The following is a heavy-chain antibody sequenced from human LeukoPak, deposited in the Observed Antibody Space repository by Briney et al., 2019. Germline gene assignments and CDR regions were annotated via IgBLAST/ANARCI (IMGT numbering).Heavy chain of an antibody. CDR1: GGSIKDSNYY. Sequence: SETLSLTCTVSGGSIKDSNYYWALFRQSPGKGLEWIGSIYYTGRTYSNPSLRSRLTISVHTSMSHFSLTLTSVTASDTAVYYCARLGNNWNLRFEYWGQGALVTVSS. J-gene: IGHJ4*02. CDR2: IYYTGRT. D-gene: IGHD1-1*01. CDR3: ARLGNNWNLRFEY. V-gene: IGHV4-39*02.